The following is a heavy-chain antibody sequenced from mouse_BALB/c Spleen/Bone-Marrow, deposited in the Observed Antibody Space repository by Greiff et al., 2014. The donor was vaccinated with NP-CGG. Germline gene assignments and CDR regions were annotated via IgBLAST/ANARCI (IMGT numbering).Heavy chain of an antibody. CDR2: IYPGNSDT. CDR3: TRWNYYGSSYGY. V-gene: IGHV1-5*01. J-gene: IGHJ2*01. D-gene: IGHD1-1*01. CDR1: GYTFTSYW. Sequence: EVKVEESGTVLARPGASVKMSCKASGYTFTSYWMHWVKQRPGQGLEWIGAIYPGNSDTSYNQKFKGKAKLTAVTSTSTAYMELSSLTNEDSAVYYCTRWNYYGSSYGYWGQGTTLTVSS.